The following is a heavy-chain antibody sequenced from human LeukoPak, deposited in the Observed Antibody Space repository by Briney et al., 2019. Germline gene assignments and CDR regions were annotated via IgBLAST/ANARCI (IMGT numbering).Heavy chain of an antibody. V-gene: IGHV1-69*13. J-gene: IGHJ4*02. CDR2: IIPIFGTA. CDR3: ARGVGATQPFDY. Sequence: ASVKVSCKASGGTFSSYAISWVRQAPGQGLEWMGGIIPIFGTANYAQKFQGRVTITADESTSTAYMELSSLRSEDTAVYYCARGVGATQPFDYWGQGTLVTVSS. CDR1: GGTFSSYA. D-gene: IGHD1-26*01.